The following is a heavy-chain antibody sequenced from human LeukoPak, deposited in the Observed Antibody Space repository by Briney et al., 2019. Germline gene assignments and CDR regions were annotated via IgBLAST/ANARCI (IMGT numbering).Heavy chain of an antibody. CDR2: ISGSGGTT. V-gene: IGHV3-23*01. J-gene: IGHJ6*03. CDR3: AKEQRSRNWVVPAAIHPRAHYYYMDV. Sequence: GGSLRLSCAASGFTFTTYTMSWVRQAPGKGLAWVSAISGSGGTTYYADSVKGRFTISRDNSKNMLYLQMNSLRAEDTAVYYCAKEQRSRNWVVPAAIHPRAHYYYMDVWGKGTTVTVSS. CDR1: GFTFTTYT. D-gene: IGHD2-2*02.